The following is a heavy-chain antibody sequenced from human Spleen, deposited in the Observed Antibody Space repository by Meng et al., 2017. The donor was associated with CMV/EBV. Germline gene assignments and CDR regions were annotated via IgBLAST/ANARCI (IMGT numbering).Heavy chain of an antibody. CDR1: GFTFSAYS. CDR3: ARAPRGSYYYGMDV. D-gene: IGHD3-16*01. CDR2: ISSSSSYI. V-gene: IGHV3-21*01. Sequence: GESLKISCAASGFTFSAYSINWVRQAPGKGLEWVSSISSSSSYIYYADSVKGRFTISRDNSKNTLYLQMNSLRAEDTAVYYCARAPRGSYYYGMDVWGQGTTVTVSS. J-gene: IGHJ6*02.